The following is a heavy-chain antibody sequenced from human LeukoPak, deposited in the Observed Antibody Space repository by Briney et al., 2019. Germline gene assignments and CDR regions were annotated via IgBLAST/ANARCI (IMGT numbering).Heavy chain of an antibody. CDR2: IYNGAST. J-gene: IGHJ4*02. Sequence: SETLSLTCTVSGGSISSTTYYWGWIRQPPGKGLEWIGSIYNGASTYYNPSLKSRVTISIDTSKNQFSLKQGSVTAAGTAVYYCSSVDRGWFGIGDFWGQGTLVTVSS. CDR3: SSVDRGWFGIGDF. CDR1: GGSISSTTYY. D-gene: IGHD3-10*01. V-gene: IGHV4-39*01.